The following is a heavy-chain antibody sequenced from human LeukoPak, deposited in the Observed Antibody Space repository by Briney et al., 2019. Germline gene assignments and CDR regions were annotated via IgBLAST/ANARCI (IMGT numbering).Heavy chain of an antibody. CDR3: ARQFGAKYSSSWYYIDY. CDR1: GYSFTSYW. Sequence: GESLKISCKGSGYSFTSYWIGWVRQMPGKGLERMGIIYPGDSDTRYSPSFQGQVTISADKSISTAYLQRSSLKASDTAMYYCARQFGAKYSSSWYYIDYWGQGTLVTVSS. CDR2: IYPGDSDT. D-gene: IGHD6-13*01. V-gene: IGHV5-51*01. J-gene: IGHJ4*02.